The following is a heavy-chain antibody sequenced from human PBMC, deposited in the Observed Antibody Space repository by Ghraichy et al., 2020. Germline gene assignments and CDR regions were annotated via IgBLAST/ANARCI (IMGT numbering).Heavy chain of an antibody. CDR2: IYHSGST. V-gene: IGHV4-38-2*02. CDR3: ARDIHHDSTTWFDYYYYYMDV. J-gene: IGHJ6*03. CDR1: GYSISSGYY. Sequence: SETLSLTCTVSGYSISSGYYWGWIRQPPGKGLEWIGSIYHSGSTYYNPSLKSRVTISVDTSKNQFSLKLSSVTAADTAVYYCARDIHHDSTTWFDYYYYYMDVWGKGTTVTVSS. D-gene: IGHD3-22*01.